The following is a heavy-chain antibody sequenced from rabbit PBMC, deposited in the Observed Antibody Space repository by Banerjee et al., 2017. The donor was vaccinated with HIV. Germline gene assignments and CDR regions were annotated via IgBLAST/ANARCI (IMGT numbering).Heavy chain of an antibody. Sequence: QQQLEESGGGLVKPGASLTLTCTASGFSFSSSYWICWVRQAPGKGLEWIACIYAGSSGSTYYASWAKGRFTISKTSSTTVTLQMTSLTAADTATYFCARDYYTGGDAGATDATNFDLWGPGTLVTVS. D-gene: IGHD6-1*01. J-gene: IGHJ4*01. CDR3: ARDYYTGGDAGATDATNFDL. CDR1: GFSFSSSYW. V-gene: IGHV1S45*01. CDR2: IYAGSSGST.